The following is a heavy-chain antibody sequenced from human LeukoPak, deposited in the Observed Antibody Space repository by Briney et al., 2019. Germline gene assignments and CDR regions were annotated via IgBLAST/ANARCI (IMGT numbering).Heavy chain of an antibody. V-gene: IGHV4-39*01. J-gene: IGHJ4*02. Sequence: SETLSLTCIVSGVSISSSNSYWGWIRQPPGKGLEWIGSIYYSGNTYYNASLKSQVSISIDTSKNQFSLRLTSVTAADTAVYYCARQTGSGLFILPGGQGTLVTVSS. CDR1: GVSISSSNSY. CDR2: IYYSGNT. CDR3: ARQTGSGLFILP. D-gene: IGHD3/OR15-3a*01.